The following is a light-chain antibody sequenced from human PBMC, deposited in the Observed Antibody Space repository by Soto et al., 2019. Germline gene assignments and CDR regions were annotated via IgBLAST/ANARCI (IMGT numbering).Light chain of an antibody. J-gene: IGKJ4*01. V-gene: IGKV3-20*01. CDR3: QQYSTSPLT. CDR1: QSVSSDF. CDR2: GAS. Sequence: EIVLTQSPGTLSLSPGERATLSCRASQSVSSDFLAWYQQKPGQAPRLLIDGASNRATGIPDRFSGSGSGTDFALTISRLEPEDFAVYHCQQYSTSPLTFGGGTKVEI.